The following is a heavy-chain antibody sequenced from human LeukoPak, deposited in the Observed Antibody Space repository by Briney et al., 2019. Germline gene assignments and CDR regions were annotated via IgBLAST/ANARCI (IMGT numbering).Heavy chain of an antibody. J-gene: IGHJ5*01. CDR1: GVSISSGGYY. D-gene: IGHD6-13*01. Sequence: PSETLSLTCTVSGVSISSGGYYWSWIRQHPGKGLEWIGYIYYSGSTYYNPSLKSRVTISVDTSKNQFSLKLSSVTAADTAVYYCAREIAAAKSWFDSWGQGTLVTVSS. CDR3: AREIAAAKSWFDS. V-gene: IGHV4-31*03. CDR2: IYYSGST.